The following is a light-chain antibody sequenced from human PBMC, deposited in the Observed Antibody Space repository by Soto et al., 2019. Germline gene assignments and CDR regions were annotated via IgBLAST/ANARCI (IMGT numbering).Light chain of an antibody. V-gene: IGKV1-33*01. CDR3: QQYDTLPPT. CDR2: DAF. J-gene: IGKJ2*01. Sequence: DIQMTQSPSSLSASVGDRVTITCRASQGINNYLIWYQQKPGKAPELLIYDAFSLQTGVPLRFSGGASEKDFTLTISSLQPEDVATYYCQQYDTLPPTFGQGTKLEI. CDR1: QGINNY.